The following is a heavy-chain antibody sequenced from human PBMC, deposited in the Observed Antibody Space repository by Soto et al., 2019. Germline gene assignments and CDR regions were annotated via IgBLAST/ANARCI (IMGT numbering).Heavy chain of an antibody. D-gene: IGHD1-20*01. J-gene: IGHJ5*02. Sequence: PSENLDITCTVYGGSISSGAYYWTWIRQPPGKGLEWIGYIYYSGSTYYNPSLKSRVTISVDTSKNQFSLKLSSVTAADTAVYYCAIHLTGTIRGVYDPCGRGTTVIVSS. V-gene: IGHV4-30-4*01. CDR3: AIHLTGTIRGVYDP. CDR2: IYYSGST. CDR1: GGSISSGAYY.